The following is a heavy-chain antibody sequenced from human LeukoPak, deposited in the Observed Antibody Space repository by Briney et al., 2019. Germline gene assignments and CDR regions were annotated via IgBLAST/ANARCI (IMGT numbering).Heavy chain of an antibody. CDR1: GGSISSYY. Sequence: PSETLSLTCTVSGGSISSYYWSWIRQPPGKGLEWIGYIYYSGSTNYNPSLKSRVTISVDTSKIQFSLKLSSVTAADTAVYYCANSLSGWTYFDYWGQGTLVTVSS. CDR3: ANSLSGWTYFDY. D-gene: IGHD6-19*01. CDR2: IYYSGST. V-gene: IGHV4-59*01. J-gene: IGHJ4*02.